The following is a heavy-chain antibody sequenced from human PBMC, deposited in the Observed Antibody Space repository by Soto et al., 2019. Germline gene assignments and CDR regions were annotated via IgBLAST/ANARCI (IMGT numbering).Heavy chain of an antibody. V-gene: IGHV3-11*05. CDR1: GFSFSDYY. CDR2: ISSSSRST. CDR3: ARVETSYDILTGYHTRYIDC. J-gene: IGHJ4*02. D-gene: IGHD3-9*01. Sequence: GGSLRLPCAASGFSFSDYYMTWIRQAPGKGLEWISHISSSSRSTNYADSVKGRFTISRDNAKNSLYLQMNSLRAEDTAVYYCARVETSYDILTGYHTRYIDCWGQGT.